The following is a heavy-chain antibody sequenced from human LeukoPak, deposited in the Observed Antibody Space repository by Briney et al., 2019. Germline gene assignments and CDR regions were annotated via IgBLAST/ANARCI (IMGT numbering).Heavy chain of an antibody. CDR2: IYSSGSA. CDR1: GGSIMNHY. J-gene: IGHJ5*02. Sequence: PPETLSLTCTVSGGSIMNHYWSWIRQPAGKGLEWVGRIYSSGSANYSPSLKNRVSMSIDTSNNHFSLNLTSVTAADTALYFCARDVQYASGWSTPESWGQGTLVTVSS. D-gene: IGHD6-19*01. V-gene: IGHV4-4*07. CDR3: ARDVQYASGWSTPES.